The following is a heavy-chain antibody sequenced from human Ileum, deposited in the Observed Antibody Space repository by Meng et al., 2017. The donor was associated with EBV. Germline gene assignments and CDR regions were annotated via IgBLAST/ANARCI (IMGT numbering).Heavy chain of an antibody. CDR1: GYTFTSSS. D-gene: IGHD6-19*01. J-gene: IGHJ4*02. Sequence: QVQLVQSGSELKKPXDSVKVSCQAAGYTFTSSSMNWVRHAPGQGLEWMGWININTVTPTYAQGFTGRFVFSLDTSVSTAYLQIDSLKADDTAVYYCARGNGWRFDYWGQGTLVTVSS. CDR2: ININTVTP. CDR3: ARGNGWRFDY. V-gene: IGHV7-4-1*01.